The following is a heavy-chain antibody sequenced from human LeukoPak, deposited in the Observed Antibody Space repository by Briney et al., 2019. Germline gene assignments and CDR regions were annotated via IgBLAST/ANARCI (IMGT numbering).Heavy chain of an antibody. V-gene: IGHV4-39*07. J-gene: IGHJ5*02. CDR2: IYYSGST. D-gene: IGHD1-1*01. Sequence: PSETLSLTCTVSGGSISSSSYYWGWIRQPPGKGLEWIGSIYYSGSTYYNPSLKSRVTISVDTSKNQFSLKLSSVTAADTAVYYCARSGSARGAFDPWGQGTLVTVSS. CDR1: GGSISSSSYY. CDR3: ARSGSARGAFDP.